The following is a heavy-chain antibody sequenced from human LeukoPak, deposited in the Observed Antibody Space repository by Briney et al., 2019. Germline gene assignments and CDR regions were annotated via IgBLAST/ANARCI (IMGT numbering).Heavy chain of an antibody. Sequence: SETLSPPWPGTGGSISSSSYDWGWIRHPPGKGLEWIGSIYYSGSTYYNPSVKSRVTISVDTSKNQFSLKLRSVTAADTAVYYRASDFDWFPHLGFDPWGQGTLATVSS. CDR2: IYYSGST. CDR1: GGSISSSSYD. CDR3: ASDFDWFPHLGFDP. D-gene: IGHD3-9*01. V-gene: IGHV4-39*01. J-gene: IGHJ5*02.